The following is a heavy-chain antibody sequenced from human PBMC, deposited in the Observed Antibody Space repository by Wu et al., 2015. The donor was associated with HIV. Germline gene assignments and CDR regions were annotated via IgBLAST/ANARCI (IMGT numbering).Heavy chain of an antibody. CDR2: MNPNSGNT. CDR1: GYTFSAYD. J-gene: IGHJ2*01. V-gene: IGHV1-8*01. CDR3: ARAASFFYDKHGYYRNWYFDA. D-gene: IGHD3-22*01. Sequence: QVQLVQSGAEVKKPGASVKVSCKASGYTFSAYDINWVRQAPGQGLEWVGWMNPNSGNTGYPQKFQGRVTMTRDTSISTAYMELSSLKSEDTAVCYCARAASFFYDKHGYYRNWYFDAWGRGTLVAVSS.